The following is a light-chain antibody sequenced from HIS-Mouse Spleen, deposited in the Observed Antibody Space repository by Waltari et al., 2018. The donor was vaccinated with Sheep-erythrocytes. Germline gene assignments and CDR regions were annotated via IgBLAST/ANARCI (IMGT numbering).Light chain of an antibody. Sequence: QSALTQPASVSGSPGQSITISCPGTSSDVGSYNLFPWYQQHPGKAPKLMIYEGSKRPSGFSNRFSGSKSGNTASLTISGLQAEDEADYYCCSYAGSSTLVFGGGTKLTVL. CDR1: SSDVGSYNL. J-gene: IGLJ2*01. V-gene: IGLV2-23*01. CDR3: CSYAGSSTLV. CDR2: EGS.